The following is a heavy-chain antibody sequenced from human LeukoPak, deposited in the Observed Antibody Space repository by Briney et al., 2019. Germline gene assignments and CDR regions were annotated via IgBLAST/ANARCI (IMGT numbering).Heavy chain of an antibody. V-gene: IGHV3-23*01. CDR1: GFTLSSSP. CDR3: AKTRYIPSSGDYFDY. CDR2: ITGSGAST. Sequence: GSLRLSCAASGFTLSSSPRTWVRQAPGKGLEWVSAITGSGASTYYADSVRGRFTISRDSSKNTLYLQMDSLRAEDTAVYYSAKTRYIPSSGDYFDYWGQGTLVSVSS. D-gene: IGHD6-6*01. J-gene: IGHJ4*02.